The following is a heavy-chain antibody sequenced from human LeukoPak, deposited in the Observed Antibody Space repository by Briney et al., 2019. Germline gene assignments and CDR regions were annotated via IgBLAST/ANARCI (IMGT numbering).Heavy chain of an antibody. Sequence: GGSLRLSCAASGFTFDDYAMHWVRQAPGKGLEWVSGISWNSGSIGYADSVKGRFTISRDNAKNSLYLQMNSLRAEDTALYYCAKDISGQLEYYYYGMDVWGQGTTVTVSS. J-gene: IGHJ6*02. CDR1: GFTFDDYA. V-gene: IGHV3-9*01. CDR2: ISWNSGSI. CDR3: AKDISGQLEYYYYGMDV. D-gene: IGHD1-1*01.